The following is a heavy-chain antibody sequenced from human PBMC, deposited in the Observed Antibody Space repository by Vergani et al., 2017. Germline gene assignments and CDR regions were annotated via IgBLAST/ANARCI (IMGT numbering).Heavy chain of an antibody. V-gene: IGHV3-15*01. CDR2: IKSKTDGGTT. J-gene: IGHJ3*02. D-gene: IGHD4-17*01. CDR1: GFTFSSYS. CDR3: TTGLTTVTTFAFDI. Sequence: EVQLVESGGGLVKPGGSLRLSCAASGFTFSSYSMNWVRQAPGKGLEWVGRIKSKTDGGTTDYAAPVKGRFTISRDDSKNTLYLQMNSLKTEDTAVYYCTTGLTTVTTFAFDIWGQGTMVTVSS.